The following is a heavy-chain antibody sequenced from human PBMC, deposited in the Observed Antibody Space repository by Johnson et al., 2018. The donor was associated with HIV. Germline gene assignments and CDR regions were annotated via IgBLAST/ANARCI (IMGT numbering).Heavy chain of an antibody. CDR1: GFPFSSYA. D-gene: IGHD3-3*01. V-gene: IGHV3-30*04. J-gene: IGHJ3*02. CDR3: ARGCSVLQHLEWSFAAFDI. Sequence: QVQLVESGGGVVQPGRSLRLSCAASGFPFSSYAMHWVRQAPGKGLEWVAVISYDGSNRYYTESVKGRFPISRDNSENTLYLQMNSLRAEDTALYYCARGCSVLQHLEWSFAAFDIWGQGTMVTVSS. CDR2: ISYDGSNR.